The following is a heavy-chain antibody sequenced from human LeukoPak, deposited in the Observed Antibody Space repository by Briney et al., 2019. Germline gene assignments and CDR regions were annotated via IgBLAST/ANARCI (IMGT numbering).Heavy chain of an antibody. J-gene: IGHJ5*02. D-gene: IGHD6-6*01. CDR1: GGTISSSSYY. CDR3: ARHGPLTRYSSSSGWFDP. Sequence: SETLSLTCTVSGGTISSSSYYWGWIRQPPGKGLEWIVNIYYTGSTYYNPSLKSRVTISVDASKNQFSLKLSSVTAADTALYYCARHGPLTRYSSSSGWFDPWGPGTLVTVSS. V-gene: IGHV4-39*01. CDR2: IYYTGST.